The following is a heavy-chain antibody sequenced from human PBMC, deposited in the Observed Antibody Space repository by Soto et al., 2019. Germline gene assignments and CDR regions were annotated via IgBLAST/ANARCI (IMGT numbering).Heavy chain of an antibody. J-gene: IGHJ6*02. Sequence: QVQLQESGPGLVKPSGTLSLTCAVSSGSIDTTNLWSWVRQPPGKGLEWIGEIFHSGNTYYNPSLASRVTISVDTSKNQFSLNLRSVTAADTAVYYCARRTWGMDVWGQGTTVTVSS. CDR1: SGSIDTTNL. D-gene: IGHD2-8*01. V-gene: IGHV4-4*02. CDR3: ARRTWGMDV. CDR2: IFHSGNT.